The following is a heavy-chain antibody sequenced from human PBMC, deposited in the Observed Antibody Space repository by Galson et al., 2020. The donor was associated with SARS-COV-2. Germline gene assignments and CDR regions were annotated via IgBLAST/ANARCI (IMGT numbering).Heavy chain of an antibody. Sequence: GGSLRLSCAASGFTFSPYTMHWVRQAPGKGLECISYISTTGSTIYYADSVKGRFTISRDNAKNSVYLQMNSLRAEDTAVYYCARDAAYVSFDCWGQGTQVTVSS. V-gene: IGHV3-48*04. CDR3: ARDAAYVSFDC. CDR2: ISTTGSTI. CDR1: GFTFSPYT. J-gene: IGHJ4*02. D-gene: IGHD3-16*01.